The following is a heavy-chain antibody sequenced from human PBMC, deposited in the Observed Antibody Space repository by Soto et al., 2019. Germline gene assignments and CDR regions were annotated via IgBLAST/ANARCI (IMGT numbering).Heavy chain of an antibody. V-gene: IGHV1-18*01. CDR2: ISAYNGNT. J-gene: IGHJ6*03. Sequence: ASVKVSCKASGYTFTSYGISWVRQAPGQGLEWMGWISAYNGNTNYAQKLQGRVTMTTDTSTSTAYMELRSLRSDDTAVYYCARDNGYCSSTSCYYMDVWGKGTTVTVSS. D-gene: IGHD2-2*01. CDR3: ARDNGYCSSTSCYYMDV. CDR1: GYTFTSYG.